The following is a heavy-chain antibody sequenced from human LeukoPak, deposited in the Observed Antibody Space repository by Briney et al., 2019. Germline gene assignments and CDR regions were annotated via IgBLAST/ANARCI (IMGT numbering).Heavy chain of an antibody. D-gene: IGHD2-15*01. V-gene: IGHV3-21*01. J-gene: IGHJ6*02. CDR2: ISSSSSYI. Sequence: SGGSLRLSCAASGFTFSSYSMNWVRQAPGKGLEWVSSISSSSSYIYYADSVKGRFTISRDNAKNSLYLQMNSLRAEDTAVYYCARLEYCSGVSCYENKHYYSGMDVGGQGPTAPSP. CDR3: ARLEYCSGVSCYENKHYYSGMDV. CDR1: GFTFSSYS.